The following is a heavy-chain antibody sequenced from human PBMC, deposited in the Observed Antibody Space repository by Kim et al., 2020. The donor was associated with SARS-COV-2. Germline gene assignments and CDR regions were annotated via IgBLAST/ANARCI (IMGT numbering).Heavy chain of an antibody. CDR3: AMGGGWYEN. CDR2: IRQDGSEK. J-gene: IGHJ4*02. Sequence: GGSLRLSCAASGFTFPKFWMTWVRQAPGKGLEWVANIRQDGSEKYYVDSVKGRFTISRDNAKNQLSLQMNGLRAEDTAVNYLAMGGGWYENWGKGTPVTV. D-gene: IGHD6-19*01. V-gene: IGHV3-7*03. CDR1: GFTFPKFW.